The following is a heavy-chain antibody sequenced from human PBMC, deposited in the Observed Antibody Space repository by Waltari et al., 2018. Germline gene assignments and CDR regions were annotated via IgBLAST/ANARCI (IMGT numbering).Heavy chain of an antibody. CDR3: ARGHGSGWFY. V-gene: IGHV4-59*01. J-gene: IGHJ4*02. CDR1: GGPISSYY. D-gene: IGHD6-19*01. CDR2: IYYSGST. Sequence: QVQLQESGPGLVKPSETLSLTCTVSGGPISSYYWSWIRQPPGKGLEWIGYIYYSGSTNYNPSLKSRVTISVDTSKNQFSLKLSSVTAADTAVNYCARGHGSGWFYWGQGTLVTVSS.